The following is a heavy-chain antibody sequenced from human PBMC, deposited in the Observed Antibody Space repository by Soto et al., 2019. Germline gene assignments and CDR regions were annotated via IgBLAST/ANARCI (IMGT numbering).Heavy chain of an antibody. Sequence: EVQLVESGGGLVKAGESLRVSCAASGFTFSNAWMSWVHQAPGRGLEWVGRIKSKTNGGTTDYAAPVKGRFSISRDDSKNTLYLQMNSLKTEDTAIYYCTTDDPINRNWGQGTLVTVSS. CDR1: GFTFSNAW. CDR3: TTDDPINRN. CDR2: IKSKTNGGTT. V-gene: IGHV3-15*01. J-gene: IGHJ4*02.